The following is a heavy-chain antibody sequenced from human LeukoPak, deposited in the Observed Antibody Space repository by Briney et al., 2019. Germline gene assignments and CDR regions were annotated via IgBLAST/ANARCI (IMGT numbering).Heavy chain of an antibody. CDR3: ASINKGYCSGGSCVSDY. CDR1: GGSISSSSYY. CDR2: IYYSGST. J-gene: IGHJ4*02. V-gene: IGHV4-39*07. D-gene: IGHD2-15*01. Sequence: PSETLSLTCTVSGGSISSSSYYWGWIRQPPGKGLEWIGSIYYSGSTYYNPSLKSRVTISVDTSKNQFSLKLSSVTAADTAVYYCASINKGYCSGGSCVSDYWGQGTLVTVSS.